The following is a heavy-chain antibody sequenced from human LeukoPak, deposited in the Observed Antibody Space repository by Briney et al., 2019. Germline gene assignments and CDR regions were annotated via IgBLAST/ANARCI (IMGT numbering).Heavy chain of an antibody. Sequence: PSETLSLTCTVSGGSISSSSYYWSWIRQPPGKGLEWIGYIYYSGSTNYNPSLKSRVTISVDTSKNQFSLKLSSVTAADTAVYYCARANRDYGGNDYWGQGTLVTVSS. V-gene: IGHV4-61*01. D-gene: IGHD4-23*01. CDR3: ARANRDYGGNDY. CDR1: GGSISSSSYY. CDR2: IYYSGST. J-gene: IGHJ4*02.